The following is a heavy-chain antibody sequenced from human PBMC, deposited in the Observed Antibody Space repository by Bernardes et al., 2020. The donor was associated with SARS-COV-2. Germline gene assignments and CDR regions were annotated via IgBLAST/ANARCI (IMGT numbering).Heavy chain of an antibody. CDR1: GYTFTGYY. CDR2: INPKSGGT. CDR3: ALPPTNYDRYGMDV. Sequence: ASVKVSCKASGYTFTGYYIHWVRQAPGQGLEWMGWINPKSGGTNYAQNFQGRVTMTRDTSISTAYMALSRLRSDDTAVYYCALPPTNYDRYGMDVWGQGTTVTVSS. J-gene: IGHJ6*02. D-gene: IGHD3-22*01. V-gene: IGHV1-2*02.